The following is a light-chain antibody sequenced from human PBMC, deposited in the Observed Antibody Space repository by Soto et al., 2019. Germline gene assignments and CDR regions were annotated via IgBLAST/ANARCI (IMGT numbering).Light chain of an antibody. J-gene: IGKJ4*01. CDR3: QPFGTSPT. CDR2: GAS. Sequence: EIMLTQSPGTLSLTPGERATLSCRASQSVSSSYLAWYQQKPGQAPRLLIYGASSRATGIPDRFSGSESGTDFTLTISRLEPEDFAVYYCQPFGTSPTFGGGSMVDI. CDR1: QSVSSSY. V-gene: IGKV3-20*01.